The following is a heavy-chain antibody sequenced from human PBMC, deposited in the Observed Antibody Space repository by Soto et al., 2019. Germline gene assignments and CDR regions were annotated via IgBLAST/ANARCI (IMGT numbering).Heavy chain of an antibody. CDR3: TRDLRDVVPPADDLFDP. V-gene: IGHV3-53*01. D-gene: IGHD2-2*01. Sequence: EVQLVESGGGLIQPGGSLRLSCAASRFTVGSSYVSWVRQAPGKGLEWVSVIYTGDTPYYADSVKGRFTISRDNSKNTLYLQMNRLRVEDTAVYYCTRDLRDVVPPADDLFDPWGQGILVTVSS. J-gene: IGHJ5*02. CDR2: IYTGDTP. CDR1: RFTVGSSY.